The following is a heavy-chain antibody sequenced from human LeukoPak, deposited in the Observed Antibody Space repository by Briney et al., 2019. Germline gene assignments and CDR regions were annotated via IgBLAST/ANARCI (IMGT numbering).Heavy chain of an antibody. CDR2: INPSGGIT. CDR1: GYTFTSYY. CDR3: ARGGALRGTPYDG. D-gene: IGHD3-22*01. J-gene: IGHJ4*02. Sequence: GASVKVPCKASGYTFTSYYMHWVRQAPGQGLEWMGIINPSGGITSYAQKFQGRVTMTRDTSTSTVYMERSSLRSEDTAVYYCARGGALRGTPYDGWGQGTLVTVSS. V-gene: IGHV1-46*01.